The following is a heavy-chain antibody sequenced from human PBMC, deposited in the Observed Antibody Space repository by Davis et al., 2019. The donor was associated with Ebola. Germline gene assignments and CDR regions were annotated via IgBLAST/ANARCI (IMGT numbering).Heavy chain of an antibody. V-gene: IGHV4-4*02. CDR3: ARDPRFYCSGGSCYSQNWFDP. Sequence: GSLRLSCAASGFTFSSYAMHWVRQPPGKGLEWIGEIYHSGSTNYNPSLKSRVTISVDKSKNQFSLKLSSVTAADTAVYYCARDPRFYCSGGSCYSQNWFDPWGQGTLVTVSS. CDR1: GFTFSSYA. J-gene: IGHJ5*02. CDR2: IYHSGST. D-gene: IGHD2-15*01.